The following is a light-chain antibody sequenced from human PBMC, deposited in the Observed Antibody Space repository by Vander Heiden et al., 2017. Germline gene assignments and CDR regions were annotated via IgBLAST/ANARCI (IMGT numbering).Light chain of an antibody. V-gene: IGLV2-14*01. CDR3: SSYTSTTTLYV. CDR2: EVT. J-gene: IGLJ1*01. Sequence: QSALTQPASVSGSPGQSITISCTGTSADVGGYDFVSWYQQHPGKAPKLIISEVTNRPSGVSNRFSGSKSGNTASLTIAGLQAEDEADYYCSSYTSTTTLYVFGTGTEVTVL. CDR1: SADVGGYDF.